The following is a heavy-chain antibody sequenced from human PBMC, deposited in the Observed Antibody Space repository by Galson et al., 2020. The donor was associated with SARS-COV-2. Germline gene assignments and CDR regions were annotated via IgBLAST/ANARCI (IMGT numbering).Heavy chain of an antibody. CDR1: GYTFTSYG. Sequence: ASVKVSCKASGYTFTSYGISWVRQAPGQGLEWMGWISAYNGNTNYAQKLQGRVTMTTDTSTSTAYMELRSLRSDDTAVYYCARGGRGVKGLKDTALDYWGQGTLVTVSS. D-gene: IGHD5-18*01. J-gene: IGHJ4*02. CDR2: ISAYNGNT. V-gene: IGHV1-18*04. CDR3: ARGGRGVKGLKDTALDY.